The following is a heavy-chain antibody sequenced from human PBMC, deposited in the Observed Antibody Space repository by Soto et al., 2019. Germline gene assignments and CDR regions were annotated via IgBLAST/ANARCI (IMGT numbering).Heavy chain of an antibody. CDR1: GDSLSSSRHY. CDR2: IYSSGST. V-gene: IGHV4-39*01. D-gene: IGHD3-3*01. Sequence: PSETLSLTCTVSGDSLSSSRHYLGWIRQPPGKGLEWIGSIYSSGSTYYNPSLKSRVTISVDTSKNQFSLKLSSVTAADTAVYYCARHLWSGYYIDYYMDVWGKGTTVTVSS. CDR3: ARHLWSGYYIDYYMDV. J-gene: IGHJ6*03.